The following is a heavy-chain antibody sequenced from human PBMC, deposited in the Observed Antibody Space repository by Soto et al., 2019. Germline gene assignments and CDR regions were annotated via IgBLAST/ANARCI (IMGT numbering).Heavy chain of an antibody. D-gene: IGHD2-8*01. J-gene: IGHJ6*02. Sequence: GESLKISCKGSGYSFTSYWIGWVRQMPGKGLEWMGIIYPGDPDTRYSPSFQGQVTISADKSISTAYLQWSSLKASDTAMYYCARRGRCTNGVCYTAGPKYYYYGMDVWGQGTTVTVSS. CDR2: IYPGDPDT. CDR3: ARRGRCTNGVCYTAGPKYYYYGMDV. CDR1: GYSFTSYW. V-gene: IGHV5-51*01.